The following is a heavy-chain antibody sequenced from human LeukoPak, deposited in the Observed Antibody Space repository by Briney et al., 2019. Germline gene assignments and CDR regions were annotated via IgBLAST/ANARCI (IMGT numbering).Heavy chain of an antibody. V-gene: IGHV3-23*01. CDR1: GFIFNNYA. CDR2: ISGSGDST. CDR3: AKSRSSSVSCYNY. Sequence: GGSLRLSCAASGFIFNNYAMNWVRQAPGRGLEWVSGISGSGDSTFYADSVKGRFTISRDNSKNTLDLQMNSLRAEDTAGYYCAKSRSSSVSCYNYWGQGTLVTVSS. D-gene: IGHD2-2*02. J-gene: IGHJ4*02.